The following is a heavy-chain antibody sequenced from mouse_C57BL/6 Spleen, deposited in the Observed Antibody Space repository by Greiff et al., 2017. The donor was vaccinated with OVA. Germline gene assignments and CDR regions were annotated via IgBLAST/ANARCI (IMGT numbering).Heavy chain of an antibody. D-gene: IGHD2-14*01. CDR3: AREGGGIAWFAY. Sequence: VQLQQPGAELVKPGASVKMSCKASGYTFTSYWITWVKQRPGQGLEWLGDIYPGSGSTNYNEKFKSKATLTVDTSSSTAYMQLSSLTSEDSAVYYCAREGGGIAWFAYWGQGTLVTVSA. CDR2: IYPGSGST. CDR1: GYTFTSYW. V-gene: IGHV1-55*01. J-gene: IGHJ3*01.